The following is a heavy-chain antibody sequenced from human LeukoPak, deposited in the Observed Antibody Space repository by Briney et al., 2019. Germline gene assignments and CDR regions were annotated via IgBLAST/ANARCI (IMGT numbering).Heavy chain of an antibody. J-gene: IGHJ5*02. CDR1: GYTFTSYG. V-gene: IGHV1-18*01. D-gene: IGHD3-3*01. CDR2: ISAYNGNT. CDR3: ARDTPRTYYDFWSGYDEPNWFDP. Sequence: GASVTVSCKASGYTFTSYGISWVRQAPGQGLEWMGWISAYNGNTNYAQKLQGRVTMTTDTSTSTAYMELRSLRSDDTAVYYCARDTPRTYYDFWSGYDEPNWFDPWGQGTLVTVSS.